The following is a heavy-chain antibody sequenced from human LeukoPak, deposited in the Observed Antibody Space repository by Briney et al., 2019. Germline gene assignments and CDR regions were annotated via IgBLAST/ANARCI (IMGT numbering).Heavy chain of an antibody. Sequence: ASVKVSCKASGYTFTGYYIHWVRQAPGQGLEWMGWINPKIGGTNYAQKFHGRVSMTRDTSISTAYMELSRLRSDDTAVYYCARWGASGAVALFDYWGQGTLVTVSS. CDR2: INPKIGGT. CDR3: ARWGASGAVALFDY. CDR1: GYTFTGYY. J-gene: IGHJ4*02. V-gene: IGHV1-2*02. D-gene: IGHD6-19*01.